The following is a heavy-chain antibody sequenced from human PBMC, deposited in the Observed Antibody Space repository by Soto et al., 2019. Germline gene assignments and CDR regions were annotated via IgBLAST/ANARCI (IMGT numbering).Heavy chain of an antibody. CDR1: DGSFNDYF. CDR3: ARRKANQDYFDY. J-gene: IGHJ4*02. Sequence: SETLSLTCGVYDGSFNDYFWTWIRQHPGKGLEWIGYIHYSGSTYYNSSIKSRVAISVDTSKNQFSLKLSSVNAADTAVYYCARRKANQDYFDYWGQGTLVTVSS. CDR2: IHYSGST. V-gene: IGHV4-31*11.